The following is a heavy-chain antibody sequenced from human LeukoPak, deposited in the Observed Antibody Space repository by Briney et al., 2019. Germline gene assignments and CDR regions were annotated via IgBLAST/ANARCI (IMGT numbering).Heavy chain of an antibody. V-gene: IGHV3-11*04. D-gene: IGHD4-17*01. CDR1: GFTFNDYY. J-gene: IGHJ4*02. CDR2: VSSTGSST. Sequence: GGSLRLSCAASGFTFNDYYMSWIRQAPGKGLEWVSYVSSTGSSTYYADSVEGRFTISRDNAKNSLYLQMNSLKTEDTAVYYCARDSTGTVDYWGQGTLVTVSS. CDR3: ARDSTGTVDY.